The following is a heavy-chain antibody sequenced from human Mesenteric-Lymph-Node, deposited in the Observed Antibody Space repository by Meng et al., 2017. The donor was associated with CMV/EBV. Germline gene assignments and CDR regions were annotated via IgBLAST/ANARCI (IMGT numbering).Heavy chain of an antibody. CDR3: ARWEQLVPVKTLYYYYGMDV. J-gene: IGHJ6*02. CDR1: GGSISSYY. V-gene: IGHV4-59*01. Sequence: SETLSLTCTVSGGSISSYYWSWIRQPPGKGLEWIGYIYYSGSTNYNPSLKSRVTISVDTSKNQFSLKLSSVTAADTAVYYCARWEQLVPVKTLYYYYGMDVWGQGTTVTVSS. D-gene: IGHD6-13*01. CDR2: IYYSGST.